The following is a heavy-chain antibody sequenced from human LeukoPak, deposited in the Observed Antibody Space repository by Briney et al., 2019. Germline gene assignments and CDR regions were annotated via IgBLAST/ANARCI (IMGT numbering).Heavy chain of an antibody. CDR3: ARDSVMVYAIVSGPHGPIDY. J-gene: IGHJ4*02. D-gene: IGHD2-8*01. V-gene: IGHV3-30-3*01. Sequence: GRSLRLSCAASGFTFSSYAMHWVRQAPGKGLEWVAVISYDGSNKYYADSVKGRFTISRDNSKNTLYLQMNSLRAEDTAVYYCARDSVMVYAIVSGPHGPIDYWGQGTLVTVSS. CDR2: ISYDGSNK. CDR1: GFTFSSYA.